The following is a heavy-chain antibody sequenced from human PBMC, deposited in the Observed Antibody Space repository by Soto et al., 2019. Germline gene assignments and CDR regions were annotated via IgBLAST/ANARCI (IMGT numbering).Heavy chain of an antibody. CDR2: ISPYNGNK. CDR3: ARGASRPFDY. Sequence: ASVKGSCKASGYTFPLYDISWVRQAPGQGLEWMGRISPYNGNKHYAQKLQGRVTMTTDTSTSTSYMELRSLRSDDTAVYYCARGASRPFDYWGQGTPVTVSS. D-gene: IGHD6-6*01. CDR1: GYTFPLYD. V-gene: IGHV1-18*01. J-gene: IGHJ4*02.